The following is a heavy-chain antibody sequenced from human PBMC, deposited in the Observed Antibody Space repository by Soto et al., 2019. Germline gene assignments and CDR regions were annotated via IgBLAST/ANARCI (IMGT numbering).Heavy chain of an antibody. CDR1: GGTLNTYT. D-gene: IGHD5-18*01. CDR2: ILPFLGST. V-gene: IGHV1-69*08. CDR3: ARDVTAMEALYYYDT. J-gene: IGHJ4*02. Sequence: QLQLVQSGAAVKKPGSSVKVSCTASGGTLNTYTISWVRQAPGQGLEWMGSILPFLGSTNYAKTFQGRVTITADQSTSTMELSSLRSEDTAVYFCARDVTAMEALYYYDTWGQGSLVTVSS.